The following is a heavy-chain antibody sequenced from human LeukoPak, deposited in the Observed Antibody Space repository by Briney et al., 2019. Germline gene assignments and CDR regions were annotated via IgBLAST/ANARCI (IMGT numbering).Heavy chain of an antibody. CDR2: ISSSSSYI. D-gene: IGHD2-21*01. CDR3: ARVRGDYYLDY. Sequence: NSGGSLRLSCAASGFTFSSYSMNWVRQAPGEGLEWVSSISSSSSYIYYADSVKGRFTISRDNAKNSLYLQMNSLRVEDMAVYYCARVRGDYYLDYWGQGTLVTVSS. CDR1: GFTFSSYS. J-gene: IGHJ4*02. V-gene: IGHV3-21*01.